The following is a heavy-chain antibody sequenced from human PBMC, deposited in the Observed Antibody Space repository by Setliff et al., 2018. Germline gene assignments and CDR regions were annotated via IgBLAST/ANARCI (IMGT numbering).Heavy chain of an antibody. Sequence: TLSLTCAVSGGSISSSNWWSWVRQPPGKGLEWIGEIYHSGSTNYNPSLKSLVTISVDKSKNQFSLKLSSVTAADTAVYYCARALPLGFRSALIPWGQGTLVTVSS. V-gene: IGHV4-4*02. D-gene: IGHD3-16*02. CDR2: IYHSGST. CDR3: ARALPLGFRSALIP. J-gene: IGHJ5*02. CDR1: GGSISSSNW.